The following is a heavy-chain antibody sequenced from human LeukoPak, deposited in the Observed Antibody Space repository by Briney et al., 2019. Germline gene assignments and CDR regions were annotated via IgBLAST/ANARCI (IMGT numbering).Heavy chain of an antibody. Sequence: ASVKVSCKASGYTFTGYYVHWLRQAPGQGLEWMGWINPNSGGTNYAQKFQGRVTMTRDTSISTAYMELSRLRSDDTAVYYCARDTGGSYDFDYWGQGTLVTVSS. CDR2: INPNSGGT. CDR1: GYTFTGYY. J-gene: IGHJ4*02. D-gene: IGHD1-26*01. CDR3: ARDTGGSYDFDY. V-gene: IGHV1-2*02.